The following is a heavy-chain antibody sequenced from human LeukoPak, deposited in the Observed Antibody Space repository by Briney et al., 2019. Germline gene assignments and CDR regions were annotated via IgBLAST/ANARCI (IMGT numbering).Heavy chain of an antibody. CDR1: GGSISSYY. CDR2: INHSGST. D-gene: IGHD1-14*01. CDR3: ARDHGNRYYYYGMDV. V-gene: IGHV4-34*01. Sequence: SETLSLTCTVSGGSISSYYWSWIRQPPGKGLEWIGEINHSGSTNYNPSLKSRVTISVDTSKNQFSLKLSSVTAADTAVYYCARDHGNRYYYYGMDVWGQGTTVTVSS. J-gene: IGHJ6*02.